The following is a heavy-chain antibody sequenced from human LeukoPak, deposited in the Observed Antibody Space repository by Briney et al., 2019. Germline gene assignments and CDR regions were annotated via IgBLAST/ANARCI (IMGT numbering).Heavy chain of an antibody. CDR2: IYYSGST. V-gene: IGHV4-39*01. D-gene: IGHD6-19*01. CDR1: GGSISSSSYY. Sequence: SETLSLTSTVSGGSISSSSYYWGWIRQPPGKGLEWIGSIYYSGSTYYNPSLKSRVTISVDTSKNQFSLRLSSVTAADTAVYYCARRPYTSGWYYYFDYWGQGTLVTVSS. CDR3: ARRPYTSGWYYYFDY. J-gene: IGHJ4*02.